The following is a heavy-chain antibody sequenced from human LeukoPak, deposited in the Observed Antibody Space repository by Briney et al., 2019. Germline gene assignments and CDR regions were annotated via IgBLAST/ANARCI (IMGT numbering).Heavy chain of an antibody. CDR1: GYSFTSYW. D-gene: IGHD4-17*01. CDR2: IYPGDSDT. V-gene: IGHV5-51*01. Sequence: GESLKISCKGSGYSFTSYWIGWVRQMPGKGLEWMGIIYPGDSDTRYSPSFQGQVTISADKSISTAYLQWSSLKASGTAMYYCARRSSTVTPVADVWGQGTTVTVSS. J-gene: IGHJ6*02. CDR3: ARRSSTVTPVADV.